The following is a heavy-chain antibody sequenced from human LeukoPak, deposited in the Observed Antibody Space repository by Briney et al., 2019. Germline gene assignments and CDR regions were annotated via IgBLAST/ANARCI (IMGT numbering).Heavy chain of an antibody. CDR3: AGFRYYFDY. CDR1: GGSISSYY. J-gene: IGHJ4*02. V-gene: IGHV4-59*01. CDR2: IYYSGST. Sequence: SETLSPTCTVSGGSISSYYWSWIRQPPGKGLEWIGYIYYSGSTNYNPSLKSRVTISVDTSKNQFSLKLSSVTAADTAVYYCAGFRYYFDYWGQGTLVTVSS.